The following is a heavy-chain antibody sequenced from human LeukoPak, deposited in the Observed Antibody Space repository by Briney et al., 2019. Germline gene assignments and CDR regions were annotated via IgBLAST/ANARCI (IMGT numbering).Heavy chain of an antibody. D-gene: IGHD3-22*01. CDR3: ARGAYYYED. CDR2: ISYDAGNK. Sequence: GGSLRLSCAASGFTFSSYAMHWVRQAPGKGLEWVAVISYDAGNKYYADSVNGRFTISRDNSKNTLYLQMNSLRAEDTAVYYCARGAYYYEDWGQGTLVTVSS. CDR1: GFTFSSYA. J-gene: IGHJ4*02. V-gene: IGHV3-30*04.